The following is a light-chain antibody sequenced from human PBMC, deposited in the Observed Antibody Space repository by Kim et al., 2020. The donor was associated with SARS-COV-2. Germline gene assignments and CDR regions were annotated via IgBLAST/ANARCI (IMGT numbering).Light chain of an antibody. CDR2: DVD. CDR1: SSDVGTYNY. CDR3: SSYTSSHTWV. J-gene: IGLJ3*02. Sequence: QSALTQPASVSGSPGQAITISCSGTSSDVGTYNYVSWYQQHPAKAPKLMIYDVDERPSGVSNRFSGSKSGNTASLIISGLLAEDEAEYYCSSYTSSHTWVFGGGTQLTVL. V-gene: IGLV2-14*03.